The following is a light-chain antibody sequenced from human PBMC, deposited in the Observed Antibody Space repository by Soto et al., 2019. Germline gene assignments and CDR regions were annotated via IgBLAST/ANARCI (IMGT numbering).Light chain of an antibody. J-gene: IGKJ4*01. Sequence: DIQMTQSPSSLSAPFGDRVTMTCRASQRIGIYLAWFQQRRGNTPKLLIYAASTLQSGVPSRFSGSVSGTDFTLTISSLQPEDVATYYCQKYNSAPLTFGRGTRVEIK. CDR2: AAS. CDR3: QKYNSAPLT. V-gene: IGKV1-27*01. CDR1: QRIGIY.